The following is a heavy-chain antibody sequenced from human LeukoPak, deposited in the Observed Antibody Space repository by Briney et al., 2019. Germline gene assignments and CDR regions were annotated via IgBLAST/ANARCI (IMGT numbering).Heavy chain of an antibody. CDR2: ISAYNGNT. Sequence: ASVKVSCKASGYTFTSYGISWVRQAPGQGLEWMGWISAYNGNTNYAQKLQGRVTMTTDTSTSTAYMELRSLRSENTAVYYRARANYGDMSYWGQGTLVTVSS. D-gene: IGHD4-17*01. J-gene: IGHJ4*02. V-gene: IGHV1-18*01. CDR3: ARANYGDMSY. CDR1: GYTFTSYG.